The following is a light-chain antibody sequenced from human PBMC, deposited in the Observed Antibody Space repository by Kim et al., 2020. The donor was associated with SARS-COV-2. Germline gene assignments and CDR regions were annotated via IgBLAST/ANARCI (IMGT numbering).Light chain of an antibody. Sequence: SSELTQDPAVSVALGQTVRITCQGDSLRSYYASWYQQKPGQAPVLVIYGKNNRPSGIPDRFSGSSSGNTASLTITGAQAEDEADYYCNSRDSSGNHWVFGGATNLTVL. CDR2: GKN. V-gene: IGLV3-19*01. CDR1: SLRSYY. CDR3: NSRDSSGNHWV. J-gene: IGLJ3*02.